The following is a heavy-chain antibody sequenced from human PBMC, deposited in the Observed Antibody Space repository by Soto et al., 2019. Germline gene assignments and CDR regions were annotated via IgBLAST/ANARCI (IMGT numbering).Heavy chain of an antibody. V-gene: IGHV4-4*07. CDR3: ARSLYDSSGYYYYH. J-gene: IGHJ5*02. Sequence: PSETLSLTCTVSGGSISSYYWSWIRQPAGKGLEWIGRIYTSGSTNYNPSLKSRVTMSVDTSKNQFSLKLSSVTAADTAVYYCARSLYDSSGYYYYHWGQGTLVTVSS. CDR2: IYTSGST. CDR1: GGSISSYY. D-gene: IGHD3-22*01.